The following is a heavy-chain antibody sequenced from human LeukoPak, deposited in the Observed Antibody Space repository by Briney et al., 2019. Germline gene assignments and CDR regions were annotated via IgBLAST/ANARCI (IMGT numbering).Heavy chain of an antibody. CDR3: AKDALISFRGAWSQSDY. D-gene: IGHD3-16*02. Sequence: PGGSLRLSCAASGFTFNSYAMSWVRQAPGKGLEWVSGISANGGSSYYADSVKGRFTISRDNSKNTLFLQMNSLRADDTAVYYCAKDALISFRGAWSQSDYWGQGTLVTVSS. V-gene: IGHV3-23*01. CDR2: ISANGGSS. J-gene: IGHJ4*02. CDR1: GFTFNSYA.